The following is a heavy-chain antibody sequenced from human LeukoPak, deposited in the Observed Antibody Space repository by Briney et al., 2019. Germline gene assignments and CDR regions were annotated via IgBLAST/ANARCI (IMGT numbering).Heavy chain of an antibody. V-gene: IGHV4-30-4*01. D-gene: IGHD6-6*01. CDR3: ARDSVGSSSSDGFDY. CDR1: GGSISSGDYY. Sequence: PSQTLSLTCTVSGGSISSGDYYWSWIRQPPGKGLEWIGYIYYSGSTYYNPSLKSRVTISVDTSKNQFSLKLSSVTAADTAVYYCARDSVGSSSSDGFDYWGQGTLVTVSS. CDR2: IYYSGST. J-gene: IGHJ4*02.